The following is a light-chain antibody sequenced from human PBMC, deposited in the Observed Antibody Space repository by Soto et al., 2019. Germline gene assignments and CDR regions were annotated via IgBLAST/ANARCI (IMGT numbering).Light chain of an antibody. CDR3: QQSYSTPRT. Sequence: DIQMTQSPSSLSASVGDRVTITCRASQSISSYLNWYQQKPGKAPKLLIYAASSLQSGVPSRVSGSGSGTDFTLTISSLQPEEFATYYSQQSYSTPRTFGQGTQVEIK. CDR2: AAS. J-gene: IGKJ1*01. V-gene: IGKV1-39*01. CDR1: QSISSY.